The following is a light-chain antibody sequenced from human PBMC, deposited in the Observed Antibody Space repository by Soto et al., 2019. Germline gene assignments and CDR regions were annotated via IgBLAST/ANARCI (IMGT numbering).Light chain of an antibody. CDR3: QQSYSTPWA. J-gene: IGKJ1*01. CDR2: AAS. CDR1: QSISSY. Sequence: DIQMTQSPSSLSASVGDRVTITCRASQSISSYLNWYQQKVGKAPKLLIYAASTLQSGVPSRFSGSGSGTDFTLTISSLQPEDFATYSCQQSYSTPWAFGQGTKVEVK. V-gene: IGKV1-39*01.